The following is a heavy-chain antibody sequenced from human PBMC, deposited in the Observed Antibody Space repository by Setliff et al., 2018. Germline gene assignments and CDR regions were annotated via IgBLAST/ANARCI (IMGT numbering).Heavy chain of an antibody. CDR2: IYPGNADT. Sequence: GESLKISCKGSGYTFTNSWIAWVRQTPGKGLEWMGTIYPGNADTRYSPSFQGQVTISTDTSINTAFLQWNNLKASDTAVYYCARRGERFFNWLDPWGQGTLVTVSS. CDR1: GYTFTNSW. V-gene: IGHV5-51*01. J-gene: IGHJ5*02. CDR3: ARRGERFFNWLDP. D-gene: IGHD2-21*01.